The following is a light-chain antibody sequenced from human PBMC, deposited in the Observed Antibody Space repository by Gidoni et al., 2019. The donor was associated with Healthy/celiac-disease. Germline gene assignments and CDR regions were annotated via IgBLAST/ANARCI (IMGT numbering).Light chain of an antibody. CDR2: KAS. CDR3: QQYNSYRT. Sequence: DIQMPQSPATLSASVGDRVTITCRASQSISSWFAWYQQKPGKAPKLLIYKASSLESGGPSRFSGSGSGTEFTLTISSLQSDDFATYYCQQYNSYRTFGQXTKVEIK. J-gene: IGKJ1*01. V-gene: IGKV1-5*03. CDR1: QSISSW.